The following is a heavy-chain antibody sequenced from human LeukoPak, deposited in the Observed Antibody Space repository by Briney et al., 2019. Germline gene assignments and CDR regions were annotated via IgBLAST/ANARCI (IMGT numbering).Heavy chain of an antibody. Sequence: GASVKVSCKASGYTFTSYGISWVRQAPGQGLEWMGWISAYNGNTNYAQKLQGRVTMTTDTSTSTAYMELRSLRSDDTAVYYCARDELGVRGVIIGTIDYWGQGTLVTVSS. CDR3: ARDELGVRGVIIGTIDY. V-gene: IGHV1-18*01. CDR2: ISAYNGNT. D-gene: IGHD3-10*01. J-gene: IGHJ4*02. CDR1: GYTFTSYG.